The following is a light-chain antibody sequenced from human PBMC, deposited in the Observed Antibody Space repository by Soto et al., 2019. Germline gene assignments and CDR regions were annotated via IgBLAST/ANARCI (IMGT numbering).Light chain of an antibody. J-gene: IGLJ3*02. CDR3: ASLDDSLKAWV. V-gene: IGLV1-44*01. CDR2: TDN. CDR1: TSNIRSNA. Sequence: QSVLTQPPSASGTPGQRVTISCSGSTSNIRSNAVNWYQRLPGTAPKVLIYTDNQRPSGVPDRFSGSRSGASASLAISGLQSEDEADYYCASLDDSLKAWVFGGGTKLTVL.